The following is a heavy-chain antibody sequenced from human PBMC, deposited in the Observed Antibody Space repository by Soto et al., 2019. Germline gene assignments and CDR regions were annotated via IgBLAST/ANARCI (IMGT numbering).Heavy chain of an antibody. CDR1: GGTFSSYA. Sequence: QVQLVQSGAEVKKPGSSVKVSCKASGGTFSSYAISWVRQAPGQGLEWMGGIIPIFGTANYAQKFQGRVTITADESTSTAYMELSSLRSEDTAVYYCVTPRLGYCSGGSCSQFYYYYGMDVWGQGTTVTVSS. CDR2: IIPIFGTA. CDR3: VTPRLGYCSGGSCSQFYYYYGMDV. D-gene: IGHD2-15*01. J-gene: IGHJ6*02. V-gene: IGHV1-69*01.